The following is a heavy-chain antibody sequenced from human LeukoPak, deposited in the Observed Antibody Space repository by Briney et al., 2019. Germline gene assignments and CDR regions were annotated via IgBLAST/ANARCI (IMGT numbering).Heavy chain of an antibody. CDR1: GLPFSDYA. CDR2: IRISAYGATT. Sequence: GGSLRLSCTVSGLPFSDYALSWVRQLPGKGLEWVGFIRISAYGATTEYSAPVTDRFSISRDDSKSLVYLQMNTLKTEDTAVYYCATHRLGLHDIQFDYWGQGAQVTVSS. CDR3: ATHRLGLHDIQFDY. J-gene: IGHJ4*02. D-gene: IGHD2-15*01. V-gene: IGHV3-49*04.